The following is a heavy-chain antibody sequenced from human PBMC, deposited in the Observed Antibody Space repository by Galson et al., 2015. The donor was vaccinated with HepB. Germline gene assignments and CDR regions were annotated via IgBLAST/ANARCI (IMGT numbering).Heavy chain of an antibody. J-gene: IGHJ4*02. CDR2: ISGSGGST. D-gene: IGHD3-10*01. Sequence: SLRLSCAASGFTFSSYAMSWVRQAPGKGLEWVSAISGSGGSTYYADSVKGRFTISRDNSKNTLYLQMNSLRAEDTAVYYCTTDLWFGELLANYWGQGTLVTVSS. CDR3: TTDLWFGELLANY. V-gene: IGHV3-23*01. CDR1: GFTFSSYA.